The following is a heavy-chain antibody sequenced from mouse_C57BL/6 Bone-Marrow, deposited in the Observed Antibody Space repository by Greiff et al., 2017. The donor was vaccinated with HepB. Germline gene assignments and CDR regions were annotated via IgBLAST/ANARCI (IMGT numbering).Heavy chain of an antibody. CDR3: ARYGGSSYEDYFDY. Sequence: VQLQQSGPELVKPGASVKISCKASGYSFTGYYMNWVKQSPEKSLEWIGEINPSTCGTTYNQKFKAKATLTVDKSSSTAYMQLKSLTSEDSAVYYCARYGGSSYEDYFDYWGQGTTLTVSS. D-gene: IGHD1-1*01. CDR1: GYSFTGYY. CDR2: INPSTCGT. V-gene: IGHV1-42*01. J-gene: IGHJ2*01.